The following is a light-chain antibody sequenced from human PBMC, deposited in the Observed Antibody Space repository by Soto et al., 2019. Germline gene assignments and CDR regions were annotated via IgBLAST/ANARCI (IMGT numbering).Light chain of an antibody. CDR3: QQSISSPPWT. V-gene: IGKV1-39*01. CDR1: QTISTF. J-gene: IGKJ1*01. CDR2: RAS. Sequence: DIQMTQSPSSLSASVGDRVTISCRASQTISTFLNWYQQKPGTAPRLLIYRASSVKSGVPPRFSGSGSGRGFTLTISSLRPEDIATYFCQQSISSPPWTFGQGTKVDIK.